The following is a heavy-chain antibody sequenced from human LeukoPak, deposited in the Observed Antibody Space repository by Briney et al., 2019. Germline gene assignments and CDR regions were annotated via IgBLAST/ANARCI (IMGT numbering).Heavy chain of an antibody. CDR2: IIPIFGTA. J-gene: IGHJ6*02. V-gene: IGHV1-69*13. Sequence: SVKVSCKASGGTFSSYAISWARQAPGQGLEWMGGIIPIFGTANYAQKFQGRVTITADESTSTAYMELSSLRSEDTAVYYCAREDYSNNPYYYYGMDVWGQGTTVTVSS. D-gene: IGHD4-11*01. CDR1: GGTFSSYA. CDR3: AREDYSNNPYYYYGMDV.